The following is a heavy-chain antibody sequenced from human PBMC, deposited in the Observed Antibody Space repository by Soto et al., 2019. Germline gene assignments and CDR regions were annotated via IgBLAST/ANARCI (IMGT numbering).Heavy chain of an antibody. V-gene: IGHV1-18*01. D-gene: IGHD5-18*01. CDR1: GYTFTSYG. CDR3: ARVVTEYYYYGMDV. J-gene: IGHJ6*02. Sequence: ASVKVSCKASGYTFTSYGISWVRQAPGQGLEWMGWISAYNGNTNYAQKLQGRVTMTTDSSTSTAYMELRSLRSDDTAVYYCARVVTEYYYYGMDVWGQGTTVTVSS. CDR2: ISAYNGNT.